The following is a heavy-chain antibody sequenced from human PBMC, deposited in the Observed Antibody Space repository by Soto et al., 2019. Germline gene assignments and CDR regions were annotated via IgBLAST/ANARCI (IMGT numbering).Heavy chain of an antibody. CDR1: GYTFTSYY. J-gene: IGHJ4*02. CDR2: INPSGGST. D-gene: IGHD2-2*01. V-gene: IGHV1-46*03. Sequence: ASVKVSCKASGYTFTSYYMHWVRQAPGQGLEWMGIINPSGGSTSYAQKFQGRVTMTRDTSTSTVYMELSSLRSEDTAVYYCARILGYCSSTSCLPFDYWGQGTLVTVSS. CDR3: ARILGYCSSTSCLPFDY.